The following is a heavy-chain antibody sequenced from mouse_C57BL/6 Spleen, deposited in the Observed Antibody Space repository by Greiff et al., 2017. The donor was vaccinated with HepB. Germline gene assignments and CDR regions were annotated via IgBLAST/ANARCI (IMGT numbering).Heavy chain of an antibody. D-gene: IGHD4-1*01. CDR1: GYTFTDYY. J-gene: IGHJ3*01. Sequence: EVQLQQSGPELVKPGASVKISCKASGYTFTDYYMNWVKQSHGKSLEWIGDINPNNGGTSYNQKFKGKATLTVDKSSSTAYMELRSLTSEDSAVYYCARRNWDAYWGQGTLVTVSA. CDR3: ARRNWDAY. CDR2: INPNNGGT. V-gene: IGHV1-26*01.